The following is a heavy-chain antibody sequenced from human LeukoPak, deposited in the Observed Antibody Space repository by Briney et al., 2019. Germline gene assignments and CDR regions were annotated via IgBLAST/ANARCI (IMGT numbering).Heavy chain of an antibody. Sequence: ASVKVSCKASGYTFTNYGISWVRQAPGQGLEWMGWINVFNDNTHYIQKFQGRVTMTTDTSTSTAYMELSSLRADDTAVYYCARSARLMKGVVEVTALDDWGQGTLVTVSS. CDR2: INVFNDNT. CDR3: ARSARLMKGVVEVTALDD. V-gene: IGHV1-18*01. D-gene: IGHD3-3*01. CDR1: GYTFTNYG. J-gene: IGHJ4*02.